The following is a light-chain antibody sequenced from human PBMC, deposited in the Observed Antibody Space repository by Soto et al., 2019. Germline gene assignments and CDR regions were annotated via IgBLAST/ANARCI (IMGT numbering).Light chain of an antibody. J-gene: IGKJ1*01. CDR3: QQYGSSPRT. V-gene: IGKV3-20*01. CDR1: QTVSSSS. CDR2: GAS. Sequence: EIVLTQSPGTLSLSPGXRXXXXXXXSQTVSSSSLAWYQQKPGQAPRLLIFGASTRAAGFPDRFSGSGSGTDFTLTISRLEPEDFAVYYCQQYGSSPRTFGQGTIVDIK.